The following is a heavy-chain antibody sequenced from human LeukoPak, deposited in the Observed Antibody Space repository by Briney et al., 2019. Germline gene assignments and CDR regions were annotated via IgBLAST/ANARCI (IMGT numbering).Heavy chain of an antibody. CDR1: GYTFTGYY. CDR2: INTNSGGT. CDR3: ARDSGITGTTGAIDY. V-gene: IGHV1-2*06. Sequence: GASVTVSCKASGYTFTGYYMHWVRQAPGQGLEWMGRINTNSGGTNYAQKFQGRVTMTRDTSITTAYMELSRLRSDDTAVYYCARDSGITGTTGAIDYWGQGTLVTVSS. J-gene: IGHJ4*02. D-gene: IGHD1-20*01.